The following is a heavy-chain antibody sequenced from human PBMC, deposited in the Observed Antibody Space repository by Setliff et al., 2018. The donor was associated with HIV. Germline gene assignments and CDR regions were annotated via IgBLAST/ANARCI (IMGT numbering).Heavy chain of an antibody. CDR1: GFTVSSNY. J-gene: IGHJ6*03. D-gene: IGHD3-10*01. Sequence: PGGSLRLSCEVSGFTVSSNYMNWVRQAPGKGLQWVSVLYSSGYSDYADSVKGRYTISRDNSKNTLYLQMDSLGREDTAVYYCARQDYSINMVRGVVGPSFHYYMDVWGKGTTVTVSS. V-gene: IGHV3-66*04. CDR3: ARQDYSINMVRGVVGPSFHYYMDV. CDR2: LYSSGYS.